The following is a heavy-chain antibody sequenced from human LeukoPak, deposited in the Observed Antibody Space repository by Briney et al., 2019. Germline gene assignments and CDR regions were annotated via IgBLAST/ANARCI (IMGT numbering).Heavy chain of an antibody. CDR2: LHFGGST. CDR3: ARGYSTSWTYYFDY. V-gene: IGHV4-59*01. D-gene: IGHD6-13*01. J-gene: IGHJ4*02. Sequence: SETLSLTCTVFDGAITGYYWGWIRQPPGKGLDWIGHLHFGGSTNYNPSLKSRVTISVDTSKNHFSLKLSSVTAADTAVYYCARGYSTSWTYYFDYWGQGALVTVSS. CDR1: DGAITGYY.